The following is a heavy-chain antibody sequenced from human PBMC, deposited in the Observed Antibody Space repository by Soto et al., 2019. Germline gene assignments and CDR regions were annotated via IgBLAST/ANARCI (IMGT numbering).Heavy chain of an antibody. D-gene: IGHD6-13*01. J-gene: IGHJ4*02. CDR1: GGSISSGDYY. V-gene: IGHV4-30-4*02. CDR2: IYYSGST. Sequence: SETLSLTCTVSGGSISSGDYYWSWIRQPPGKGLEWIGYIYYSGSTNYNPSLKSRVTISVDTSRNQFSLKLSSVTAADAAVYHCARWSIAAAGYFDNWGKGALVTVSS. CDR3: ARWSIAAAGYFDN.